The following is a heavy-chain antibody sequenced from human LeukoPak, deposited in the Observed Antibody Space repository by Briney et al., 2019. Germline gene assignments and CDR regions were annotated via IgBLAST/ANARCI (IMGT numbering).Heavy chain of an antibody. CDR2: ISSSSSYI. CDR1: GFTFSSYS. D-gene: IGHD1-26*01. J-gene: IGHJ4*02. V-gene: IGHV3-21*01. CDR3: ARGIASRVGQFDY. Sequence: GGSLRLSCAASGFTFSSYSMNWVRQAPGKGLEWVSSISSSSSYIYYADSVKGRFTISRDNSKNTLYLQMNSLRAEDTAVYYCARGIASRVGQFDYWGQGTLVTVSS.